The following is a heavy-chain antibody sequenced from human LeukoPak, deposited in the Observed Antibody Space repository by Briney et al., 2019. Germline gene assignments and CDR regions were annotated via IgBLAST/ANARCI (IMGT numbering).Heavy chain of an antibody. CDR3: TVIALPNY. D-gene: IGHD3-3*02. CDR1: GFTFSGSA. CDR2: IRSKANSYAT. Sequence: GGSLGLSCAASGFTFSGSAMHWVRQASGKGLEWVGRIRSKANSYATAYAASVKGRFTISRDDSKNTAYLQMNSLKTEDTAVYYCTVIALPNYWGQGTLVTVSS. V-gene: IGHV3-73*01. J-gene: IGHJ4*02.